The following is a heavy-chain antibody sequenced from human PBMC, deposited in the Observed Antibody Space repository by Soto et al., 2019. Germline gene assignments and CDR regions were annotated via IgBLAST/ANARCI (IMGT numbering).Heavy chain of an antibody. CDR3: ARGVPGNYYYYYGMDV. CDR2: IYYSAST. CDR1: GGSNSSSSYY. Sequence: PSETLSLTRTVSGGSNSSSSYYWRWIRQPPWKWLEWIGRIYYSASTYYNPSLKSRVTISVDTSKNQFSLQLNSVTPEDTAVYYCARGVPGNYYYYYGMDVWGQGNTVP. J-gene: IGHJ6*02. V-gene: IGHV4-39*01.